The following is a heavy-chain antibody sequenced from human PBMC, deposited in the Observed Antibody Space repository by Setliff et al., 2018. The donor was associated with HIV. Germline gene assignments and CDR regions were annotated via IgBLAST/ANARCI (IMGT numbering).Heavy chain of an antibody. CDR1: GYTFTTYG. CDR2: SSAYNGNT. V-gene: IGHV1-18*01. Sequence: ASVKFSCKASGYTFTTYGINWVRQAPGQGLEWMGWSSAYNGNTNYAQKLQGRVTMTTDTSTSTAYMELRSLRSDDTAVYYCARGIAAAADFDYWGQGTLVTVSS. D-gene: IGHD6-13*01. CDR3: ARGIAAAADFDY. J-gene: IGHJ4*02.